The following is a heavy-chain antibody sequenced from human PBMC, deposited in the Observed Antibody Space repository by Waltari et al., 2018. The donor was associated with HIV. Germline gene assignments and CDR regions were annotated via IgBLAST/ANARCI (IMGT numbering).Heavy chain of an antibody. CDR3: ARDTTGYYYFDY. J-gene: IGHJ4*02. CDR2: IYSGGST. Sequence: EVQLVESGGGLVQPGGSLRLACGASEFTVSSNYMSRVRPAPGKGLEWVSVIYSGGSTFYADSVKGRFTISRDNSKNTLYLQMNSLRAEDTAVYYCARDTTGYYYFDYWGQGTRVTVSS. CDR1: EFTVSSNY. V-gene: IGHV3-66*02. D-gene: IGHD3-22*01.